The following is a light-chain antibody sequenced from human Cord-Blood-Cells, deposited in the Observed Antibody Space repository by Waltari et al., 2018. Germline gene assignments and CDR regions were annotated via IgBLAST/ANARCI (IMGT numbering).Light chain of an antibody. CDR1: KLGEKY. Sequence: SSELTQPPSVSVSPGQTASITGSGDKLGEKYACWSQQKPGQSPVLVIYQDSKRPSGIPERFSGSNSGNTATLTISGTQAMDEADYYCQAWDSSTYVFGTGTKVTVL. CDR2: QDS. J-gene: IGLJ1*01. V-gene: IGLV3-1*01. CDR3: QAWDSSTYV.